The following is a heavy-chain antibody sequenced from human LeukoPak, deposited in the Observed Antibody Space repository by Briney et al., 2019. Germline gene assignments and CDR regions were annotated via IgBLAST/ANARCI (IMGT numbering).Heavy chain of an antibody. CDR1: GFTFSSYW. V-gene: IGHV3-7*03. Sequence: GGSLRLSCAASGFTFSSYWMSWVRQPPGKGLEWVANLKQDGSEKYYVDSVKGRFTISRDNAKNSLYLQMNSLRAEDTALYYCAKDLYSSSWYGDFDYWGQGTLVTVSS. J-gene: IGHJ4*02. CDR3: AKDLYSSSWYGDFDY. CDR2: LKQDGSEK. D-gene: IGHD6-13*01.